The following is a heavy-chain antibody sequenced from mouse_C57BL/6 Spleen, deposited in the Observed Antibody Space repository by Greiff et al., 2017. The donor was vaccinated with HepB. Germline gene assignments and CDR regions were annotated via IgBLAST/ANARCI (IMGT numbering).Heavy chain of an antibody. V-gene: IGHV14-4*01. J-gene: IGHJ3*01. CDR3: TTRNSNFSWFAY. CDR1: GFNIKDDY. Sequence: VQLKQSGAELVRPGASVKLSCTASGFNIKDDYMHWVKQRPEQGLEWIGWIDPENGDTEYASKFQGKATITADTSSNTAYLQLSSLTSEDTAVYYCTTRNSNFSWFAYWGQGTLVTVSA. CDR2: IDPENGDT. D-gene: IGHD2-5*01.